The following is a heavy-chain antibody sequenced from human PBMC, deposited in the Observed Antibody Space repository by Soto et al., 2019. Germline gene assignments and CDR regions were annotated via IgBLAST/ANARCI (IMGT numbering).Heavy chain of an antibody. J-gene: IGHJ4*02. CDR1: GGSISSYY. V-gene: IGHV4-59*08. CDR3: ARLGGDWYYFDY. D-gene: IGHD2-21*01. CDR2: IYYSGST. Sequence: PSETLSLTCTVSGGSISSYYWSWIRQPPGKGPEWIGYIYYSGSTNYNPSLKSRVTISVDTSKNQFSLKLSSVTAADTAVYYCARLGGDWYYFDYWGQGTLVTVSS.